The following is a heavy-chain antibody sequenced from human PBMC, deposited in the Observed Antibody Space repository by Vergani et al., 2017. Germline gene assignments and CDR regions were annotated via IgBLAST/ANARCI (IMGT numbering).Heavy chain of an antibody. CDR2: TRYDGIVE. CDR1: GFTFTNYG. V-gene: IGHV3-30*02. D-gene: IGHD3-3*01. CDR3: VRGGRGDHGDFWSRLGP. Sequence: VQLVESGGGLVKPGGSLRLSCAASGFTFTNYGMHWVRQAPGKGLEWVAFTRYDGIVEYYGDSVRGRFTISRDNTVDMLSLQMNSLRPDDTAVYYCVRGGRGDHGDFWSRLGPWGQGTRVIVSS. J-gene: IGHJ5*02.